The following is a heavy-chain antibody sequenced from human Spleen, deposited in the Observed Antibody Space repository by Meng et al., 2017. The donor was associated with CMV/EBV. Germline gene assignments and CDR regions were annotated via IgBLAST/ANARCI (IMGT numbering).Heavy chain of an antibody. CDR1: GFTLSGNC. D-gene: IGHD6-13*01. CDR3: AREALPRGIAALGGFDI. CDR2: ISHDGSYI. Sequence: GESLKISCASSGFTLSGNCMNWVRQAPGKGLEWVSSISHDGSYIHYADSLKGRFTVSRDNAKNSLYLQMNSLRAEDTALYYCAREALPRGIAALGGFDIWGQGTMVTVSS. J-gene: IGHJ3*02. V-gene: IGHV3-21*04.